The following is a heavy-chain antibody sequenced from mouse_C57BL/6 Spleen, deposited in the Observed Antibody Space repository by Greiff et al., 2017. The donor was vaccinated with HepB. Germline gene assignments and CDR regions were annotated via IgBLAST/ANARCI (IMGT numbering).Heavy chain of an antibody. CDR2: INYDGSST. D-gene: IGHD2-1*01. CDR1: GFTFSDYY. CDR3: ARDGNPGAMDY. J-gene: IGHJ4*01. V-gene: IGHV5-16*01. Sequence: EVQRVESEGGLVQPGSSMKLSCTASGFTFSDYYMAWVRQVPEKGLEWVANINYDGSSTYYLDSLKSRFIISRDNAKNILYLQMSSLKSEDTATYYCARDGNPGAMDYWGQGTSVTVSS.